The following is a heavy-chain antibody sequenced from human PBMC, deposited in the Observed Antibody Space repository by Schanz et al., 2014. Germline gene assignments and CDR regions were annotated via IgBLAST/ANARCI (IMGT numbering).Heavy chain of an antibody. CDR3: ARDGDFDY. Sequence: QVQLVESGGGVVQPGGSLRLSCAASGFTFSFSGMQWVRQAPGKGLEWVAFIRSDGSNENYADSVRGRFTISRDNSKNTLFLQMSSLRAEDTAVYYCARDGDFDYWGQGTLVTVSS. CDR1: GFTFSFSG. V-gene: IGHV3-30*02. J-gene: IGHJ4*02. CDR2: IRSDGSNE.